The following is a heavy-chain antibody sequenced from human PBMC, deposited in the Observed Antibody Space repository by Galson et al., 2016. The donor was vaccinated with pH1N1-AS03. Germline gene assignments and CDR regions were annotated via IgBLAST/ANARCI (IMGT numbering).Heavy chain of an antibody. J-gene: IGHJ4*02. Sequence: SLRLSCAASGFIFDDYAMHWVRQAPGKGLEWVSGISWNSGSTGYADSVKGRFTISRDKAKNSLYLQMNSLRVEDTALYYCVKEGGYRSSSVFEYWGQGTLVTVSS. CDR3: VKEGGYRSSSVFEY. V-gene: IGHV3-9*01. CDR1: GFIFDDYA. D-gene: IGHD6-6*01. CDR2: ISWNSGST.